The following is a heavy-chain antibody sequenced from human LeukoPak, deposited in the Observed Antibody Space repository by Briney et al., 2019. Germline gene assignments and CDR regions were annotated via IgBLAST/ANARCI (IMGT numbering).Heavy chain of an antibody. V-gene: IGHV4-39*01. D-gene: IGHD2-2*01. CDR2: IYYSGTT. CDR3: ARLLIYCSSTSCHFDY. Sequence: SETLSLTCTVSGGSISSSSYYWGWIRQPPGKGLEWIGSIYYSGTTYYNPSLKSRVTISVDTSENQFSLELHSVTAADTAVYYCARLLIYCSSTSCHFDYWGQGTLVTVSS. CDR1: GGSISSSSYY. J-gene: IGHJ4*02.